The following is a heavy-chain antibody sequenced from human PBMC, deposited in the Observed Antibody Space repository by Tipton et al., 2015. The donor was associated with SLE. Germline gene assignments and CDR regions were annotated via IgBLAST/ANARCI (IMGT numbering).Heavy chain of an antibody. Sequence: TLSLTCAVYGGSFSGYYWSWIRQPPGKGLEWIGEINHSGSTNYNPSLKSRVTISEDTSKNQFSLKLSSVTAADTAVYYCAAFDDYGDGLHFDLWGRGTLVTVSS. V-gene: IGHV4-34*01. D-gene: IGHD4-17*01. J-gene: IGHJ2*01. CDR2: INHSGST. CDR1: GGSFSGYY. CDR3: AAFDDYGDGLHFDL.